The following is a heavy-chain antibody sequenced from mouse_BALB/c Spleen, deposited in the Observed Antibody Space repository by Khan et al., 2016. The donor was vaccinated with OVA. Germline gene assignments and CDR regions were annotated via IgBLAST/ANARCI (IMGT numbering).Heavy chain of an antibody. Sequence: EVQLQESGPGLVKPSQSLSLTCTVTGYSITSGYAWNWIRQFPGNKLEWMGYISYSGVTSYTPSLKSRISITRDTSKNQFFLQLNSMTTEDTATDYCARGNYYGDYIDYWGQGTTLTVSS. D-gene: IGHD1-1*01. CDR3: ARGNYYGDYIDY. J-gene: IGHJ2*01. CDR1: GYSITSGYA. V-gene: IGHV3-2*02. CDR2: ISYSGVT.